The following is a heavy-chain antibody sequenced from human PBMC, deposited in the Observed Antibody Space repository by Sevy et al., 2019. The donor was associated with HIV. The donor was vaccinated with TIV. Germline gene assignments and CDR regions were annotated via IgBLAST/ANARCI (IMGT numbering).Heavy chain of an antibody. CDR1: GGSISSGGYS. V-gene: IGHV4-30-2*01. CDR3: ARSPRGPTVTDGAFDI. CDR2: IYHSGST. D-gene: IGHD4-4*01. J-gene: IGHJ3*02. Sequence: SETLSLTCAVSGGSISSGGYSWSWIRQPPGKGLEWIGYIYHSGSTYYNPSLKSRVTLSVDRSKNQFSLKLSSVTAADTAVYYCARSPRGPTVTDGAFDIWGQGTMVTVSS.